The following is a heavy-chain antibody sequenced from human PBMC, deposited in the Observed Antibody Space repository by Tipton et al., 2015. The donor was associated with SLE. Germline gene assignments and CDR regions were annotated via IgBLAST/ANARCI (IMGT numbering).Heavy chain of an antibody. CDR1: GGSISSGGYY. CDR2: IYYSGST. V-gene: IGHV4-31*03. CDR3: ARRPHYYYYGMDV. J-gene: IGHJ6*02. Sequence: TLSLTCTVPGGSISSGGYYWSWIRQHPGKGLEWIGYIYYSGSTYYNPSLKSRVTISVDTSKNQFSLKLSSVTAADTAVYYCARRPHYYYYGMDVWGQGTTVTVSS.